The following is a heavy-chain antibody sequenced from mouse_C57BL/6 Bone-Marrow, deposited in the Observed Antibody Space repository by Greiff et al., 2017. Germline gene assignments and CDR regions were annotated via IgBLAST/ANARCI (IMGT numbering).Heavy chain of an antibody. CDR2: IWTGGGT. CDR1: GFSLTSYA. V-gene: IGHV2-9-1*01. D-gene: IGHD2-4*01. CDR3: ARTSYDYDGTSYYYAMDY. J-gene: IGHJ4*01. Sequence: VKLMESGPGLVAPSQSLSITCTVSGFSLTSYAISWVRQPPGKGLEWLGVIWTGGGTNYNSALKSRLSISKDNSKSQVFLKMNSLQTDDTARYYCARTSYDYDGTSYYYAMDYWGQGTSVTVSS.